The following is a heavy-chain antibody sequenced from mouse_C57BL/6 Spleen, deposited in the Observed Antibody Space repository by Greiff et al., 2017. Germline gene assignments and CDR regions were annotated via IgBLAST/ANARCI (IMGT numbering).Heavy chain of an antibody. CDR3: ERIWWDGGVGGYFEY. CDR1: GYAFSSSW. D-gene: IGHD1-1*02. V-gene: IGHV1-82*01. Sequence: QVQLQQSGPELVKPGASVKISCKASGYAFSSSWMNWVKQRPGKGLEWIGRIYPGDGDTNYNGKFKGKATLTADKSSSTDSMQLSSLTAEDSAVYFFERIWWDGGVGGYFEYGGQGTTLTVSS. CDR2: IYPGDGDT. J-gene: IGHJ2*01.